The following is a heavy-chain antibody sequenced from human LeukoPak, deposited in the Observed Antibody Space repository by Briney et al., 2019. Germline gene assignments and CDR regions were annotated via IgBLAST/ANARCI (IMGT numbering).Heavy chain of an antibody. Sequence: PGGSLRLSCAASGSTFSSYGMHWVRQAPGKGLEWVAVIWYDGSNKYYADSVKGRFTISRDNSKNTLYLQMNSLRAEDTAVYYCAREAGPLACYDILTAPPNAFDYRGQGTLVTVSS. J-gene: IGHJ4*02. CDR1: GSTFSSYG. CDR3: AREAGPLACYDILTAPPNAFDY. CDR2: IWYDGSNK. D-gene: IGHD3-9*01. V-gene: IGHV3-33*01.